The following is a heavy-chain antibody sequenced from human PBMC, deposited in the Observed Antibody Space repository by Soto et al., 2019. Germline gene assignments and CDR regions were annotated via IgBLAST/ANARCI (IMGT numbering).Heavy chain of an antibody. J-gene: IGHJ5*02. CDR3: AQDLGSSWYHYNSFAP. D-gene: IGHD6-13*01. Sequence: EVQLLESGGGLVQPGGSLRLSCAASGFTFSGYAMSWVRQAPGKGLEWVSAIGSGSPFYADSVKGRFTISRDNANSMLYLQMNSLRADDTAVYFCAQDLGSSWYHYNSFAPGRQGTLVTVSS. V-gene: IGHV3-23*01. CDR2: IGSGSP. CDR1: GFTFSGYA.